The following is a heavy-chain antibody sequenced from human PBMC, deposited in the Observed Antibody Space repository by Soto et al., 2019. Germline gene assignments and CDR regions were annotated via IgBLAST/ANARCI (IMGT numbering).Heavy chain of an antibody. CDR1: GYTFTGYY. CDR3: ARGFGRKRWNKARNTFDL. D-gene: IGHD1-1*01. V-gene: IGHV1-2*02. CDR2: INPTSGGT. J-gene: IGHJ3*01. Sequence: QVQLVQSEAEVRQPGASVKVSCTASGYTFTGYYLHWLRQAPGQGLEWMGWINPTSGGTKYAQKFQGGVPWTGDTSNRTAYREVTSLQFDDTAVYFCARGFGRKRWNKARNTFDLWGQGTRVTVS.